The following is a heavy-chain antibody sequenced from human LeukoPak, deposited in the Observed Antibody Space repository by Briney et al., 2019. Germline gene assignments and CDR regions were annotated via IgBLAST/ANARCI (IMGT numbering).Heavy chain of an antibody. CDR3: ARVRLGRYYYYGMDV. CDR1: GFTFSSYS. V-gene: IGHV3-48*04. D-gene: IGHD6-19*01. J-gene: IGHJ6*02. Sequence: GGSLRLSCAASGFTFSSYSMNWVRQAPGRGLEGVSYISSSSSTIYYADSVKARFTISRDNAKNSLYLQMNSLRAEDTAVYYCARVRLGRYYYYGMDVWGQGTTVTVSS. CDR2: ISSSSSTI.